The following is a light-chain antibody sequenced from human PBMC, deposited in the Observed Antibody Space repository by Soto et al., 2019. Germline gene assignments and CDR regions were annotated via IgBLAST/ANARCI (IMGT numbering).Light chain of an antibody. CDR3: SSYTSSSTLAV. J-gene: IGLJ2*01. CDR2: DVS. Sequence: QSVLTQPASVSGSPGQSITISCTGTSSDVGGYNYVSWYQQHSGKAPKLMIYDVSNRPSGVSNRFSGSKSGNTASLTISGLQAEDEADYYCSSYTSSSTLAVFGGGTKLTV. CDR1: SSDVGGYNY. V-gene: IGLV2-14*01.